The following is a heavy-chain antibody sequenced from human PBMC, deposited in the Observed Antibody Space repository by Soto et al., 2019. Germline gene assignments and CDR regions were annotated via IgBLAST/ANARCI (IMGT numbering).Heavy chain of an antibody. J-gene: IGHJ4*02. D-gene: IGHD4-17*01. V-gene: IGHV4-59*08. CDR2: IYYSGST. CDR3: PRHSSYGGSVYYFDY. CDR1: GGSISSYY. Sequence: SETLSLTCSVSGGSISSYYWSWIRQPPGKGLEWIGYIYYSGSTNYNPSLKSRVTISVDTSKNQFSLKLSSVTAADTAVYYCPRHSSYGGSVYYFDYWGQGTLVTVSS.